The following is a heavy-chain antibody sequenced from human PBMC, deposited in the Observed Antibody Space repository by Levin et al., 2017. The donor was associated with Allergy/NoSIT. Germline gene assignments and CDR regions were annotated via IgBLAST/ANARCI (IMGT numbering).Heavy chain of an antibody. CDR1: GFNFRVHG. CDR3: TKDPALGLGPSDF. CDR2: TLYVGPKNYYASNT. V-gene: IGHV3-30*18. D-gene: IGHD3-16*01. Sequence: PGGSLRLSCVASGFNFRVHGMHWVRQAPGKGLEWVAVTLYVGPKNYYASNTYYADSVKGRFSVSRDNSKNTLYLQMDRLRPEDTAVYYCTKDPALGLGPSDFWGQGTLVTVSS. J-gene: IGHJ4*02.